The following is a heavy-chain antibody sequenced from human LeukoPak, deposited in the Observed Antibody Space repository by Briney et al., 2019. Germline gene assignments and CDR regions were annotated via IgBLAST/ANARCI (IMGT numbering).Heavy chain of an antibody. J-gene: IGHJ3*02. Sequence: PGGSLRLSCAASGFTFSSYAMHWVRQAPGKGLEWVAVISYDGSNKYYADSVKGRFTISRDNSKNTLYLQMNSLRAEDTAVHYCARALYYYDSSAHTRGAFDIWGQGTMVTVSS. CDR3: ARALYYYDSSAHTRGAFDI. CDR2: ISYDGSNK. CDR1: GFTFSSYA. V-gene: IGHV3-30-3*01. D-gene: IGHD3-22*01.